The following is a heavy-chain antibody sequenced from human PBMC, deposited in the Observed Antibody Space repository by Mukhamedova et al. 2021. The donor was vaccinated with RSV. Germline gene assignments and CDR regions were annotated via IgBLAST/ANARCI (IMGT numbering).Heavy chain of an antibody. Sequence: GWVGRIRSKADNYATVYAESVKGRFTISRDDSKNTTFLQMNSLKSEDTALYYCTTWSLSNWFDPWGQGTQVPVSS. CDR2: IRSKADNYAT. V-gene: IGHV3-73*01. D-gene: IGHD2-8*02. J-gene: IGHJ5*02. CDR3: TTWSLSNWFDP.